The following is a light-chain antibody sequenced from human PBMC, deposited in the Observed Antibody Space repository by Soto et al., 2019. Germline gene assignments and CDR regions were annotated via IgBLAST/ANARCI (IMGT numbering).Light chain of an antibody. V-gene: IGKV3D-20*02. CDR2: GAS. CDR1: QDVTTN. Sequence: EISLTQFPAILSASPGGGATLSCRAAQDVTTNFAWYQLRRGQPPRLLIYGASSRATGIPDRFSGSGSGTDFTLTISRLEPEDFALYYCQHRANWPLTFGGGTKVDIK. J-gene: IGKJ4*01. CDR3: QHRANWPLT.